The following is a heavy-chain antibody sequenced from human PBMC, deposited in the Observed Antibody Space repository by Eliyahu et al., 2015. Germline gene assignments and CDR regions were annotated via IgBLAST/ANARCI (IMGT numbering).Heavy chain of an antibody. CDR1: GFXXSXXA. Sequence: QVQLVESGGGVVQPGRSLRLXCAASGFXXSXXAMHWVRQAPGKGLXWVAVLANDGKXKHYVDSVKGRFTISRDNSKNTLFLQMNGLRADDTAVYYCAKDITVESADYYFDSWGQGTLVTVSS. CDR2: LANDGKXK. J-gene: IGHJ4*02. CDR3: AKDITVESADYYFDS. D-gene: IGHD2-2*01. V-gene: IGHV3-30*18.